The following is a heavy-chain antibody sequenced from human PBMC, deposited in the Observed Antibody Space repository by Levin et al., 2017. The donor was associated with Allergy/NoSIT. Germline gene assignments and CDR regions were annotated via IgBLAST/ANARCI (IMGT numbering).Heavy chain of an antibody. D-gene: IGHD2-15*01. CDR2: ITGGGGST. CDR3: VKYQGSEIPKWYLQY. CDR1: GFTFSSYA. Sequence: WGSLRLSCAASGFTFSSYAMSWVRQAPGKGLEWVSGITGGGGSTYYADSVKGRFTISRDNSKNTLHLQMNSLRAEDTAVYYCVKYQGSEIPKWYLQYWGQGTLVTVSS. J-gene: IGHJ1*01. V-gene: IGHV3-23*01.